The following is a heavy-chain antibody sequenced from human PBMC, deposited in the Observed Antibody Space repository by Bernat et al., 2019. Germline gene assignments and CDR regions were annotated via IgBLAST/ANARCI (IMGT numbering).Heavy chain of an antibody. CDR2: ISYDGTNK. CDR3: ARAGGYCTGGSCYSSNQDYYHMDV. Sequence: QVQLVESGGGVVQSGRSLRLSCAASGFTFSRFAVHWVRQAPGKGLEWVSVISYDGTNKYYADSLKGRFTTSRDNSKHTLYLQMNNLRPEDTAVYFCARAGGYCTGGSCYSSNQDYYHMDVWGQGTTVTVSS. CDR1: GFTFSRFA. V-gene: IGHV3-30*01. J-gene: IGHJ6*03. D-gene: IGHD2-15*01.